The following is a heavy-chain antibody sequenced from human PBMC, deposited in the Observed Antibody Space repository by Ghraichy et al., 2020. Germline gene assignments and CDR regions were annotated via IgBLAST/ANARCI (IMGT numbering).Heavy chain of an antibody. Sequence: SETLSLTCTVSGGSISSGDYYWTWIRQPPGKGLEWIGYIYYSGSTYYNPSLKSRVTISIDTSKNQFSLRLSSVTAADTAVYYCARSTTVPWGQADYWGQGTLVTVSS. D-gene: IGHD3-10*01. V-gene: IGHV4-30-4*01. J-gene: IGHJ4*02. CDR3: ARSTTVPWGQADY. CDR1: GGSISSGDYY. CDR2: IYYSGST.